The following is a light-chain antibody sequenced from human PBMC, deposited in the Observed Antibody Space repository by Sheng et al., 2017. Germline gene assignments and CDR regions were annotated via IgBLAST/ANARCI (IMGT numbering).Light chain of an antibody. CDR1: QSVFSY. CDR2: DAS. CDR3: QQRSNWPRT. J-gene: IGKJ1*01. Sequence: EIVLTQSPATLSLSPGERATLSCRASQSVFSYLAWFQQKPGQAPRLLIYDASNRATGIPARFVGSGSGTDFTLTISSLEPEDFAVYYCQQRSNWPRTFGQGTKV. V-gene: IGKV3-11*01.